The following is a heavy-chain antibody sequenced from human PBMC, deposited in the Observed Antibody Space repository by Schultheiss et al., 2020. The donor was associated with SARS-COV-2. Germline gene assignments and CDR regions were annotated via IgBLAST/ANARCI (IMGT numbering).Heavy chain of an antibody. CDR3: ARRVATIWGDY. CDR1: GYTFTSYD. D-gene: IGHD5-12*01. CDR2: MNPNSGNT. Sequence: GESLKISCKASGYTFTSYDINWVRQAPGQGLEWMGLMNPNSGNTGYAQKFQGRVTMTRNTSISTAYMELSSLRSEDTAVYYCARRVATIWGDYWGQGTLVTVSS. V-gene: IGHV1-8*01. J-gene: IGHJ4*02.